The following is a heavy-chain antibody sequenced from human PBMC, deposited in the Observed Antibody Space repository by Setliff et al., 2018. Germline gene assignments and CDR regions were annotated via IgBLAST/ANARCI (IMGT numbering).Heavy chain of an antibody. J-gene: IGHJ6*03. Sequence: SVKVSCKASGYSFINYGITWVRQAPGQGLEWMGGTIPFFGTTNYAQKFQGRVTMTTDESTSTAYMELSSLRIEDTAVYYCAREGVDTRSSTDYRYYMDVWGKGTTVTVSS. CDR3: AREGVDTRSSTDYRYYMDV. CDR2: TIPFFGTT. CDR1: GYSFINYG. V-gene: IGHV1-69*05. D-gene: IGHD5-18*01.